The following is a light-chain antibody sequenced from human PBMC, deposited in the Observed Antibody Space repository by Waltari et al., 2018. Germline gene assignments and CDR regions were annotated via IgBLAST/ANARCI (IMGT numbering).Light chain of an antibody. V-gene: IGLV1-40*01. CDR3: SGWDNSLTNAL. CDR1: NSNIGAGYY. CDR2: ENN. Sequence: QSVLTQPPSASGAPGQRVTISCTGSNSNIGAGYYVSWYQQFPGTAPKLLIYENNKRPSGVSDRFSGSKSGTSASLTITGLQSEDEADYYCSGWDNSLTNALFGGGTRLNVL. J-gene: IGLJ2*01.